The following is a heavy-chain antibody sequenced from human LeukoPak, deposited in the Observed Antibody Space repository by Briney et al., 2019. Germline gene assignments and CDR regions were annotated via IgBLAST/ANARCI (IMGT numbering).Heavy chain of an antibody. CDR2: ISSSGSTI. CDR1: GFTFSSYD. CDR3: ARDLIDILTGNYYFDY. Sequence: PSGSLRLSCAASGFTFSSYDMNWIRQAPGKGLEWISYISSSGSTIYYADSVQGRFTISRDNAKNSLYLQMNSLRAEDTAVYYCARDLIDILTGNYYFDYWGQGTLVTVSS. V-gene: IGHV3-48*03. D-gene: IGHD3-9*01. J-gene: IGHJ4*02.